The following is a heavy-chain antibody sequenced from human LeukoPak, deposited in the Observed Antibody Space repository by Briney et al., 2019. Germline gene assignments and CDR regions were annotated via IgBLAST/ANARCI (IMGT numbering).Heavy chain of an antibody. V-gene: IGHV1-8*01. CDR2: MNPKSGNP. CDR3: ARGIAAAGTPLEFDH. Sequence: ASVKVSCKASGYTFTSYDINWVRQATGQGLEWMVWMNPKSGNPASAQKFQGGVTMNRKTSISTAYMELSSLRSEDPAVYYCARGIAAAGTPLEFDHGGQRTLDTVST. D-gene: IGHD6-13*01. CDR1: GYTFTSYD. J-gene: IGHJ4*02.